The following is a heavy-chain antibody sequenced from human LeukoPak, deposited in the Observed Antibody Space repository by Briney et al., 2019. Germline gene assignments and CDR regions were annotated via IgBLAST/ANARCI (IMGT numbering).Heavy chain of an antibody. J-gene: IGHJ4*02. CDR2: ISGSGGST. Sequence: GGSQRLSCAASGFTFRTYATSWVRHAPGRGRECLSAISGSGGSTSYAVSVKGRFTLYRDHSKHTLYLQIDSQRGEDTGVYYCARHYDYIWGSYRYMPPDYWGQGTLVTVSS. CDR1: GFTFRTYA. D-gene: IGHD3-16*02. CDR3: ARHYDYIWGSYRYMPPDY. V-gene: IGHV3-23*01.